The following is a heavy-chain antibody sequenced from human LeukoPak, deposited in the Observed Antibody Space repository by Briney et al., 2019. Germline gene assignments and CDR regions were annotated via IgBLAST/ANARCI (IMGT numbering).Heavy chain of an antibody. Sequence: GGSLRLSCAASGFTFSSYEMNWVRQAPGKGLEWVSYISSSGSTIYYADSVKGRFTISRDNAKNSLYLQMNSPRAEDTAVYYCARAVVTMVRGVTPNWFDPWGQGTLVTVSS. CDR1: GFTFSSYE. CDR2: ISSSGSTI. D-gene: IGHD3-10*01. CDR3: ARAVVTMVRGVTPNWFDP. V-gene: IGHV3-48*03. J-gene: IGHJ5*02.